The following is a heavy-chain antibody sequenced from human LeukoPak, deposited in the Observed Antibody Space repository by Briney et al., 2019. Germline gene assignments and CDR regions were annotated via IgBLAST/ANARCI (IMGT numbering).Heavy chain of an antibody. CDR1: GYTFTGYC. CDR3: ARARGSGSYYDY. D-gene: IGHD1-26*01. CDR2: INPNSGGT. Sequence: ASVKVSCKASGYTFTGYCMHWVRQAPGQGLEWMGWINPNSGGTNYAQKFQGRVTMTRDTSISTAYMELSRLRSDDTAVYYCARARGSGSYYDYWGQGTLVTVSS. J-gene: IGHJ4*02. V-gene: IGHV1-2*02.